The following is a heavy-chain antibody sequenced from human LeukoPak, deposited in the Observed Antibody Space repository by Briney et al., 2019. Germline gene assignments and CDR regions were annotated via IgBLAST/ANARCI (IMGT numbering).Heavy chain of an antibody. J-gene: IGHJ3*02. V-gene: IGHV4-4*07. CDR3: AREGSGDYEQPVDAFDI. Sequence: MASETLSLTCTVSGGSISSYYLSWIRQPAGKGLEWIGRIYTSGSTNYNPSLKSRVTMSVDTSKNQFSLKLSSVTAADTAVYYCAREGSGDYEQPVDAFDIWGQGTMVTVSS. D-gene: IGHD4-17*01. CDR2: IYTSGST. CDR1: GGSISSYY.